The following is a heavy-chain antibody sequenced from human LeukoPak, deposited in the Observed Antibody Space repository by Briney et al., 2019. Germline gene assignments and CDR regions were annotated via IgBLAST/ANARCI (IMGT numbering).Heavy chain of an antibody. CDR1: GFTFSDYY. D-gene: IGHD1-26*01. V-gene: IGHV3-23*01. CDR3: AKSQDGTYTYLDS. Sequence: PGGSLLLSCAASGFTFSDYYMSWIRQAPGKGLEWVSAISPGSHSTNYADSVRGRFSISRDNSKKTLYLQMNNLRAEDTAIYYCAKSQDGTYTYLDSWGQGTLVTVSS. J-gene: IGHJ4*02. CDR2: ISPGSHST.